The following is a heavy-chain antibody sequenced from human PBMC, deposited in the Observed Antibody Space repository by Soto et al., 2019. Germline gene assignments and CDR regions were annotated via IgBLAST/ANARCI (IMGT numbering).Heavy chain of an antibody. CDR3: TSAGQYCTSTTCKAY. D-gene: IGHD2-2*01. CDR2: IKSKNDGGTT. V-gene: IGHV3-15*07. CDR1: GFGFTNSW. Sequence: NPGGSLRLSCAASGFGFTNSWLNWVRQAPGKGLEWVGRIKSKNDGGTTDYAAPVQGRFTISRDDSKTTIYLQMNSLKTEDTAVYYCTSAGQYCTSTTCKAYWGQGT. J-gene: IGHJ4*02.